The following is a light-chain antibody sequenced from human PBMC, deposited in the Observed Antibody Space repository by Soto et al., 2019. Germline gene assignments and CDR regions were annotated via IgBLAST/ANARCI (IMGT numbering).Light chain of an antibody. Sequence: QSVLTQPASVSGSPGQSITISCTGTSSDIGAYNSVSWYQQHPGKAPKLIVFQVSFRPSAVSDRFSGSKSDNTASLTISGLQTEDEADYCCLSYTTSSTFVFGPGTKVTVL. CDR2: QVS. CDR3: LSYTTSSTFV. CDR1: SSDIGAYNS. J-gene: IGLJ1*01. V-gene: IGLV2-14*01.